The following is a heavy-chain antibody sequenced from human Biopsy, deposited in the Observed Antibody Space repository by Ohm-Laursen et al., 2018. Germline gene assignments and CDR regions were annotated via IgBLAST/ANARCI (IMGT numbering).Heavy chain of an antibody. Sequence: GTLSLTCTVSGDSINNYYWSWIRQPAGKGLEWIGRIYTSGSPNYNLSLESRVTMSVDTSKNQFSLILSSMTAADTAIYYCGNEVYGRDYWGQGARVTVSS. CDR1: GDSINNYY. J-gene: IGHJ4*02. CDR2: IYTSGSP. V-gene: IGHV4-4*07. CDR3: GNEVYGRDY. D-gene: IGHD4-17*01.